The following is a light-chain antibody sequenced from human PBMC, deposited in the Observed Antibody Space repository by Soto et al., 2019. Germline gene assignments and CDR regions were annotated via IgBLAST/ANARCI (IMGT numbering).Light chain of an antibody. V-gene: IGKV3-20*01. J-gene: IGKJ2*01. Sequence: EILLTQSPGTLSLSPGERDTLFCRASQSIRNSLARYQQRPGQSPRLLIYSASSRATGVPDRFSGGGSATDFTLTVSRLEPEDFAVYYCQQYGGSPRTFGQGTKLEIK. CDR3: QQYGGSPRT. CDR1: QSIRNS. CDR2: SAS.